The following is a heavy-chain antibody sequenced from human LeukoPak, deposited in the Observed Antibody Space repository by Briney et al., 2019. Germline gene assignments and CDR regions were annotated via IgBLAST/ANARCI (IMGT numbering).Heavy chain of an antibody. CDR1: GFTLSSYS. D-gene: IGHD2-2*01. J-gene: IGHJ4*02. V-gene: IGHV3-21*01. Sequence: PGGSLRLSCAASGFTLSSYSMNWVRPAPGEGLEWVSFISSSSYIYYADSVKGRFTISRDNAKNSLYLQMNSLRAEDTAVYYCARASYCSSTSCYRAPFDYWGQGTLVTVSS. CDR2: ISSSSYI. CDR3: ARASYCSSTSCYRAPFDY.